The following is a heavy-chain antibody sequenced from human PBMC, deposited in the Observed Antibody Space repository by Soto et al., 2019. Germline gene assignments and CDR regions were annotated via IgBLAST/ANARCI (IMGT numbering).Heavy chain of an antibody. CDR2: IWYDGSNK. Sequence: WVAVIWYDGSNKCYADSVKGRFTISRDNSKNTLYLQMKRLRDEDKAVYYCARDIFVFEVVAEYYYSIDVPPQRPTVTV. J-gene: IGHJ6*02. V-gene: IGHV3-33*01. D-gene: IGHD3-3*01. CDR3: ARDIFVFEVVAEYYYSIDV.